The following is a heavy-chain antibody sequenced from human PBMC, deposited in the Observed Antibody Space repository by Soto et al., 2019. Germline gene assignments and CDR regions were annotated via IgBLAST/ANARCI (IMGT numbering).Heavy chain of an antibody. V-gene: IGHV1-3*01. CDR1: GYTFTSYP. D-gene: IGHD3-22*01. CDR3: ARDWTHYDSSGPGDY. CDR2: INAGNGDT. Sequence: ASLKVSCKASGYTFTSYPMHWVRQAPGQGLEWMGWINAGNGDTKYSQKFQGRVTITRDTSPITAYMELSSLRSEDTAVYYCARDWTHYDSSGPGDYWGQGTLVNVSS. J-gene: IGHJ4*02.